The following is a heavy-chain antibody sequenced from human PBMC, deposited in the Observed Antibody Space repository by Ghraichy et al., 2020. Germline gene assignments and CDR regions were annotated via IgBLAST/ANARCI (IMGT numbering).Heavy chain of an antibody. CDR2: TYYRSKWYN. Sequence: PTLSLTCAISGDSFSSNSAAWNWIRQSPSRGLEWLGRTYYRSKWYNDYAVSVKSRITINPDTSKNQFSLQLNSVTPEDTAVYYCARGGSSWYGEVDYWGQGTLVTVSS. CDR1: GDSFSSNSAA. D-gene: IGHD6-13*01. CDR3: ARGGSSWYGEVDY. V-gene: IGHV6-1*01. J-gene: IGHJ4*02.